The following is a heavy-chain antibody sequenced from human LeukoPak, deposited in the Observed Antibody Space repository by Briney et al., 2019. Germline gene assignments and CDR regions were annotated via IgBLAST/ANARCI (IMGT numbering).Heavy chain of an antibody. CDR2: IDPKSGGT. D-gene: IGHD2-8*01. CDR3: ARDSRVSADY. Sequence: ASVKVSCKTSGYTFSGYYIHWVRQAPGQGLEWLGRIDPKSGGTGFAHNFQGRVTMTTDTSISTVYMDLSSLRSDDTAVYYYARDSRVSADYWGQGTLVTVSS. V-gene: IGHV1-2*06. J-gene: IGHJ4*02. CDR1: GYTFSGYY.